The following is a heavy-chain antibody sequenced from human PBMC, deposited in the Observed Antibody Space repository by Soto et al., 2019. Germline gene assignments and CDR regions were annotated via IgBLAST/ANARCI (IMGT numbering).Heavy chain of an antibody. CDR1: GGSFSGYY. Sequence: SETLSLTCAVYGGSFSGYYWSWIHQPPGKGLEWIGEINHSGSTNYNPSLKSRVTISVDTSKNQFSLKLSSVTAADTAVYYCARATDYSSSHLYYFDYWGQGTLVTVSS. V-gene: IGHV4-34*01. CDR3: ARATDYSSSHLYYFDY. J-gene: IGHJ4*02. CDR2: INHSGST. D-gene: IGHD6-6*01.